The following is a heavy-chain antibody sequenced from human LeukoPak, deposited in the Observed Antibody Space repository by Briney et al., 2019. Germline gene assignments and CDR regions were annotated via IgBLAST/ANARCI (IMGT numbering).Heavy chain of an antibody. CDR3: AITVTSQLLWYLNDAFDI. D-gene: IGHD2-2*01. V-gene: IGHV1-2*02. CDR1: GYTFTGYY. Sequence: ASVKVSCKSSGYTFTGYYMHRVRQAPGQGIEWMGWINSNSGGTNYAQKFQGRVTMTRDTSISTAYMELGRLRSDDTAVYYCAITVTSQLLWYLNDAFDIWGQATMVTVSS. CDR2: INSNSGGT. J-gene: IGHJ3*02.